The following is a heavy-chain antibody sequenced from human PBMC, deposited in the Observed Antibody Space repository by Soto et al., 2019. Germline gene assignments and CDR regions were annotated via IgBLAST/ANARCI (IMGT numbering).Heavy chain of an antibody. CDR1: GFTFDDYG. V-gene: IGHV3-20*04. CDR2: INWSGGST. J-gene: IGHJ6*02. D-gene: IGHD1-26*01. CDR3: ASGIVGATTYGMDV. Sequence: GGSLRLSCAASGFTFDDYGLSWVRQAPGKGLEWVSGINWSGGSTRYADSVKGRFTISRDNAKNSLYLQMNSLRAEDTALYYCASGIVGATTYGMDVWGQGTTVNVSS.